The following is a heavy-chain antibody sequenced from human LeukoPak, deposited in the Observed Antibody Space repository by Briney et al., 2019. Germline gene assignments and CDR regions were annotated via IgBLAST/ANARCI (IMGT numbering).Heavy chain of an antibody. V-gene: IGHV4-59*08. CDR2: IFYSGGT. CDR1: GGSITDSY. J-gene: IGHJ4*02. CDR3: ARHPTSYFDY. Sequence: PSETLSLTCTVSGGSITDSYWSWIRQPPGKGLEWIGYIFYSGGTNYSPSLKSRVSISIDTSNNQFYLKLKSVTAADTAVYYCARHPTSYFDYWGKGTLVTVSS.